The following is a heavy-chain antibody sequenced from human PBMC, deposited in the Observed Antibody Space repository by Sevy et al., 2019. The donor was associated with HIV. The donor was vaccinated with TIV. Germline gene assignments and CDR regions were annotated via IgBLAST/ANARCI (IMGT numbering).Heavy chain of an antibody. V-gene: IGHV3-20*04. CDR2: INWNGGST. Sequence: GGSLRLSCAASGFTFHDYGMSWVRQAPGKGLEWVSGINWNGGSTGYADSVKGRFTISRDNAKNSLYLQMNSLRAEDTALYYCARDSGSSSGPYYYYGMDVWGQGTTVTVSS. CDR3: ARDSGSSSGPYYYYGMDV. J-gene: IGHJ6*02. D-gene: IGHD5-18*01. CDR1: GFTFHDYG.